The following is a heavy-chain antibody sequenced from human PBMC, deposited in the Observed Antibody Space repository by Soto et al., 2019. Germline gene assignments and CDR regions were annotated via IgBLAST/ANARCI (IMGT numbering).Heavy chain of an antibody. CDR1: GFTFSSYE. CDR2: ISSSGSTI. D-gene: IGHD6-13*01. Sequence: PGGSLRLSCAASGFTFSSYEMNWVRQAPGKGLEWVSYISSSGSTIYYADSVKGRFTISRDNAKNSLYLQMNSLRAEDTAVYYCASLGAAAGYFDYWGQGTLVTVSS. J-gene: IGHJ4*02. CDR3: ASLGAAAGYFDY. V-gene: IGHV3-48*03.